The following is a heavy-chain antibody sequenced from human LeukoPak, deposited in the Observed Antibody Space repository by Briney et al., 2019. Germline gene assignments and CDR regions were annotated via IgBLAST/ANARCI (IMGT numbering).Heavy chain of an antibody. D-gene: IGHD3-10*01. CDR2: IYTSGST. CDR1: GGSISSGSYY. J-gene: IGHJ4*02. V-gene: IGHV4-61*02. CDR3: ASRVPILRFLAY. Sequence: SETLSLTCTVSGGSISSGSYYWSWIRQPAGKGLEWIGRIYTSGSTNYNPSLKSRVTISVDTSKNQFSLKLSSVTAADTAVYYCASRVPILRFLAYWGQGTLVTVSS.